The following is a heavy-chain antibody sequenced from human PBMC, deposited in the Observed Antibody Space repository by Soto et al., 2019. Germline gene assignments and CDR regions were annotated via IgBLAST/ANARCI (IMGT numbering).Heavy chain of an antibody. J-gene: IGHJ6*03. CDR3: ASGYFYYMDV. CDR1: GGSISSGGNY. CDR2: IYSSGST. V-gene: IGHV4-31*03. Sequence: SETLSLTCTVSGGSISSGGNYWSWIRQHPGKGLEWIGYIYSSGSTYYNPSLQSRVTISVDTSKNQFSLRPSSVTAADTAVYYCASGYFYYMDVWGKGTTVTVSS.